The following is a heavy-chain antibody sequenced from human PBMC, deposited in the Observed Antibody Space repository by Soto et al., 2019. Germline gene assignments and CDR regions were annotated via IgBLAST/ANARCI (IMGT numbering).Heavy chain of an antibody. V-gene: IGHV4-31*03. CDR1: GGSITRDDFY. CDR2: IYSSGRT. Sequence: QVQLQESGPGLVKPSQTLSLTCSLSGGSITRDDFYWPWIRQSPGKGLERFGYIYSSGRTHSTPSLKSRINISLDTSNNPLSLRLSSVTAADTAVYYCARMGLHLGELSRNGFDPWGRGTLVTVSS. CDR3: ARMGLHLGELSRNGFDP. J-gene: IGHJ5*02. D-gene: IGHD3-16*01.